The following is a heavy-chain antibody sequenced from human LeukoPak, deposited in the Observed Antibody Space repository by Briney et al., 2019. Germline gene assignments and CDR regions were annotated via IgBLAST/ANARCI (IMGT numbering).Heavy chain of an antibody. CDR2: ISPHSGGT. Sequence: ASVKVSCKASGYTFTGYYIHWVRQAPGQGLEWMGWISPHSGGTNYAQKLQGRVTMSTDTSITTAYMELSSLQSDDPAVYYCAREISRSGYYWGQGTLVSVSS. D-gene: IGHD6-25*01. J-gene: IGHJ4*02. V-gene: IGHV1-2*02. CDR1: GYTFTGYY. CDR3: AREISRSGYY.